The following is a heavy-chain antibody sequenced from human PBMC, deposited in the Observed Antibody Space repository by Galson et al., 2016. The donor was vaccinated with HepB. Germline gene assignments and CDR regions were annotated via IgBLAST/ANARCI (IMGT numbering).Heavy chain of an antibody. D-gene: IGHD1-26*01. CDR2: ISSSGSYI. J-gene: IGHJ6*02. Sequence: SLRLSCAASGFIFSSYSMNWVRQAPGKGLEWVSSISSSGSYIYNTDPEKGRFTISRDDAKNSLYLQMNILRDEDTAVYYCARGVGAHTIHDMDVWGQGIRVTVSS. V-gene: IGHV3-21*01. CDR3: ARGVGAHTIHDMDV. CDR1: GFIFSSYS.